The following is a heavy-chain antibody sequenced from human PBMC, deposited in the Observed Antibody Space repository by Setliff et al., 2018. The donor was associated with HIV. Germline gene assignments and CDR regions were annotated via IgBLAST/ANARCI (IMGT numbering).Heavy chain of an antibody. Sequence: PSETLSLTCTVSGGSISSGGYYWSWIRHHPGKGLEWIGYIHYSGNTYYNPSLKSRLTISVDTSKNQFSLNLSSVTAADTAVYYCARARRAGSGPKYFQHWGQGTLVTVSS. D-gene: IGHD2-15*01. CDR2: IHYSGNT. V-gene: IGHV4-31*03. CDR1: GGSISSGGYY. CDR3: ARARRAGSGPKYFQH. J-gene: IGHJ1*01.